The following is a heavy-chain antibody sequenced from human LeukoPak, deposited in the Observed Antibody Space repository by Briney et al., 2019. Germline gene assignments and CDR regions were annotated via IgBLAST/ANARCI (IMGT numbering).Heavy chain of an antibody. CDR3: ALSHDFWQPFDY. Sequence: SVKVSCKASGGTFSSYAIRWVRQAPGQGLEWMGGIIPIFGTANYAQKFQDRVTITADESTSTAYMELSSLRSEDTAVYYCALSHDFWQPFDYWGQGTLVTVSS. D-gene: IGHD3-3*01. CDR2: IIPIFGTA. CDR1: GGTFSSYA. J-gene: IGHJ4*02. V-gene: IGHV1-69*13.